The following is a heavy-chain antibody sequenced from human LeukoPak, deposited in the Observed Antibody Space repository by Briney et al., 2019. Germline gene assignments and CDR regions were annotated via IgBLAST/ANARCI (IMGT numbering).Heavy chain of an antibody. CDR2: INTDGTVT. J-gene: IGHJ4*02. V-gene: IGHV3-74*01. D-gene: IGHD6-19*01. CDR3: ATKQWLAPPPDS. Sequence: PGGSLRLSCAASGFTFSKYWMLWVRQAPGKGLDILSRINTDGTVTTYADSVKGRFTVSRDNADNTMFLQMNSVRDEDTAVYYCATKQWLAPPPDSWGQGTPVTVSS. CDR1: GFTFSKYW.